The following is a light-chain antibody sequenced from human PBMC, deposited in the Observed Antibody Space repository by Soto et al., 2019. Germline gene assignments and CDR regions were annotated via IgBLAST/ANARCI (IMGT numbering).Light chain of an antibody. J-gene: IGKJ1*01. Sequence: DIQMTQSPSPLSASVGDRVTITCRASQGISSCLAWFQQKPGKAPKLLIYAASTLQSGVPSRFSGSGSGTEFTLTISSLQPGDFATYYCQHYNTYPWTFGQGTKVDIK. CDR1: QGISSC. V-gene: IGKV1-16*01. CDR2: AAS. CDR3: QHYNTYPWT.